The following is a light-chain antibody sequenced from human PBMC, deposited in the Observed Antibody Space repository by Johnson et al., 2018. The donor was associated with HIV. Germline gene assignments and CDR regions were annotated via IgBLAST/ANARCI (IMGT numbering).Light chain of an antibody. CDR1: SSNIGNNY. J-gene: IGLJ1*01. Sequence: QSVLTQPPSVSAAPGQKVTISCSGSSSNIGNNYVSWYQQLPGTAPKLLIYDNNKRPSGIPDRFSGPKSGTSATLGITGLQTGDEADYYCGTWDSSLIARVFGTGTKVTVL. CDR3: GTWDSSLIARV. CDR2: DNN. V-gene: IGLV1-51*01.